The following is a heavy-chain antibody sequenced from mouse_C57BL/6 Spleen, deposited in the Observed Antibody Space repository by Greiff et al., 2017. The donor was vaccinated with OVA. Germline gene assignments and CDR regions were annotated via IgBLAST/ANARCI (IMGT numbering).Heavy chain of an antibody. D-gene: IGHD1-1*01. CDR2: ISYSGST. J-gene: IGHJ1*03. CDR1: GYSITSDY. Sequence: EVKLMESGPGLAKPSQTLSLTCSVTGYSITSDYWNWIRKFPGNKLEYMGYISYSGSTYYNPSLKSRISITRDTSKNQYYLQLNSVTTEDTATYYCARKITYYGSSRGYFDVWGTGTTVTVSS. CDR3: ARKITYYGSSRGYFDV. V-gene: IGHV3-8*01.